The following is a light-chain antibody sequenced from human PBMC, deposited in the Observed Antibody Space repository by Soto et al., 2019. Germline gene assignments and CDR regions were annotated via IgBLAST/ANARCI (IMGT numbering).Light chain of an antibody. J-gene: IGLJ1*01. CDR2: DVT. CDR1: SSDVGGYNY. Sequence: QSALTQPAFVSGSPGQSITISCTGTSSDVGGYNYVSWYQHHPGKAPKLIIYDVTNRPSGVSNPFSGSKSGNTASLTISGLQPEDEADYYCSSYTTSNTRQIVFGTGTKLTV. V-gene: IGLV2-14*03. CDR3: SSYTTSNTRQIV.